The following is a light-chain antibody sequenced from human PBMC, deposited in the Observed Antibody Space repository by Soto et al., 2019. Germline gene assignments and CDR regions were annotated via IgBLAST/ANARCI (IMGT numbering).Light chain of an antibody. V-gene: IGKV3-11*01. CDR3: QQYENWPWT. CDR2: DAS. J-gene: IGKJ1*01. Sequence: EIVLTQSPATLSLSPGERATLSFRASENVYSYLAWYRQAPGQPPSLLIYDASNRAAGVPARFSGSGSGTEFTLTISSLQSEDVATYYCQQYENWPWTFGQGTKVDIK. CDR1: ENVYSY.